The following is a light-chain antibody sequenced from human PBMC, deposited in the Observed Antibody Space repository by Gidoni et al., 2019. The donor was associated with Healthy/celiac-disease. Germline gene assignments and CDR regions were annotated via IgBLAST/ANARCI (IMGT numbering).Light chain of an antibody. CDR1: QSVSSSY. Sequence: EIVLTQSPGTRSLSPGERATLSCRASQSVSSSYLAGYQRKPGHAPRLLIDGTSSRATGIPDRFSGSGSGTDLTLTISRLESEDLAVYYCQQYGSSPPYTFGQGTKLEIK. V-gene: IGKV3-20*01. J-gene: IGKJ2*01. CDR3: QQYGSSPPYT. CDR2: GTS.